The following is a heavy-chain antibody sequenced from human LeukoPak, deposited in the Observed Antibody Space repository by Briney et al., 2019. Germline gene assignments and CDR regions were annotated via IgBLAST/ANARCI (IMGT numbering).Heavy chain of an antibody. CDR2: IYSGGST. CDR1: GFTVSSNY. CDR3: ARDSGYSSGWYWNY. V-gene: IGHV3-53*01. Sequence: GGSLSLSCAASGFTVSSNYMSWVRQAPGKGLEWVSVIYSGGSTYYADSVKGRFTISRDNSKNTLYLQMNSLRAEDTAVYYCARDSGYSSGWYWNYWGQGTLVTVSS. D-gene: IGHD6-19*01. J-gene: IGHJ4*02.